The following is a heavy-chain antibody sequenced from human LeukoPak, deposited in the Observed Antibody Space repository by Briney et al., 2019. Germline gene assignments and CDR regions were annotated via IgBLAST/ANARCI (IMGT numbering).Heavy chain of an antibody. CDR2: IKSKTDGVTT. V-gene: IGHV3-15*01. D-gene: IGHD6-13*01. CDR3: TTDQTPSPRIAAAGTDY. CDR1: GFTFSNAW. J-gene: IGHJ4*02. Sequence: GGSLRLSCAASGFTFSNAWMSWVRQAAGKGEEWVGRIKSKTDGVTTDYAAPVKGRFTISRDDSKNTLYLQMNSLKTEDTAVYYCTTDQTPSPRIAAAGTDYWGQGTLVTVSS.